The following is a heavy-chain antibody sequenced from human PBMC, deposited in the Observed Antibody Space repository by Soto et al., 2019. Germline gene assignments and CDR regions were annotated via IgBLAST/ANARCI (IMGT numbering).Heavy chain of an antibody. Sequence: EVQLVESGGGLILPGGSLRLSCAASGFTFNTHWMHWVRQAPGKGLVWVSRLNCDGSIKDYADSVKGRFSISRDNPRNTLYLQMNSLRPEDTAVYYCARAMSSVGAAAKGDFWGQGTLVTVSS. CDR2: LNCDGSIK. CDR1: GFTFNTHW. D-gene: IGHD1-26*01. V-gene: IGHV3-74*01. J-gene: IGHJ4*02. CDR3: ARAMSSVGAAAKGDF.